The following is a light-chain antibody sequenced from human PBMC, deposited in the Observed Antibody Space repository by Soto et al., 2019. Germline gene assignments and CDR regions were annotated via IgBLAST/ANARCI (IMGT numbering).Light chain of an antibody. J-gene: IGLJ3*02. CDR1: SSNIGSDF. CDR3: AAWDTSLSGGV. V-gene: IGLV1-51*02. Sequence: QSVLTQPPSVSAAPGQKVTISCSGSSSNIGSDFVSWYQQLPGTAPLLLIYEINKRPSGIPDRFSGSKSATSATLGITGLQTGDEADYYCAAWDTSLSGGVFGGGTKLTVL. CDR2: EIN.